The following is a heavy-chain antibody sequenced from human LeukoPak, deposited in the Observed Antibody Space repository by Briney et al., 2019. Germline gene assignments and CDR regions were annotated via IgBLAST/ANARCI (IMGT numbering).Heavy chain of an antibody. CDR3: ARVWGMTYYYGSGSYSTFDY. CDR1: GGSISSYY. J-gene: IGHJ4*02. D-gene: IGHD3-10*01. V-gene: IGHV4-59*12. Sequence: PSETLSLTCTVSGGSISSYYWSWIRQPPGKGLEWIGYIYYSGSTNYNPSLKSRVTISVDTSKNQFSLKLSSVTAADTAVYYCARVWGMTYYYGSGSYSTFDYWGQGTLVTVSS. CDR2: IYYSGST.